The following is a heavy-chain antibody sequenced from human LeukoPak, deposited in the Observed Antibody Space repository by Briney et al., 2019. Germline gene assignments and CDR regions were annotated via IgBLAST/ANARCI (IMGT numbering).Heavy chain of an antibody. J-gene: IGHJ6*03. CDR2: INHSGST. V-gene: IGHV4-34*01. CDR3: ARGVVVVAATFYYYYYYMDV. D-gene: IGHD2-15*01. CDR1: GYSITSGYY. Sequence: SETLSLTCIVSGYSITSGYYWSWIRQPPGKGLEWIGEINHSGSTNYNPSLKSRVTISVDTSKNQFSLKLSSVTAADTAVYYCARGVVVVAATFYYYYYYMDVWGKGTTVTISS.